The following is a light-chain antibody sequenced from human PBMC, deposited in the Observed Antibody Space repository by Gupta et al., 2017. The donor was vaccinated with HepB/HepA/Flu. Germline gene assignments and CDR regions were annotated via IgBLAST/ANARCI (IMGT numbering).Light chain of an antibody. J-gene: IGKJ1*01. CDR2: KVS. CDR1: QSLVHTDGYIY. CDR3: MQGKFLRT. V-gene: IGKV2-30*02. Sequence: EVVMTQSPLSLPVTLGQSASISCKSSQSLVHTDGYIYLNWFHQRPGQSPRRIIYKVSNRDSGVTDRFSGSGEGNDFTLKSSRGEDEDGGVYYCMQGKFLRTFGQGTXVEI.